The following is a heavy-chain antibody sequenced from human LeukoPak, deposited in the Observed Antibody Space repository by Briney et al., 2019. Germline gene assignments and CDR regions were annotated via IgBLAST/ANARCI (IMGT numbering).Heavy chain of an antibody. Sequence: GGSLRLSCAASEFTFIAYWMTWVRQAPGKGLEWVANIKQDGSEKYYVDSVKGRFTISRDNTKNSLFLQMNSLRVEDTAMYYCARDKGYYDGRDYYWSGLDSRGQGTLVTVSS. CDR1: EFTFIAYW. CDR3: ARDKGYYDGRDYYWSGLDS. V-gene: IGHV3-7*01. D-gene: IGHD3-22*01. CDR2: IKQDGSEK. J-gene: IGHJ4*02.